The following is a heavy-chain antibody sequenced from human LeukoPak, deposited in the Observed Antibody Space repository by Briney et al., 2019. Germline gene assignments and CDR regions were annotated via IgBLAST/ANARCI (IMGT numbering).Heavy chain of an antibody. CDR2: VANSGENT. CDR3: AKDGLGRATIREFDH. D-gene: IGHD5-24*01. V-gene: IGHV3-23*01. J-gene: IGHJ4*02. CDR1: GFTFSNYA. Sequence: GGSLRLSCAASGFTFSNYAMSWVRQAPGKGLQWVSGVANSGENTHYADSVTGRFTISRDNSKNMLYLQMNSLRAEDTAVYYCAKDGLGRATIREFDHWGQGTLVTVSS.